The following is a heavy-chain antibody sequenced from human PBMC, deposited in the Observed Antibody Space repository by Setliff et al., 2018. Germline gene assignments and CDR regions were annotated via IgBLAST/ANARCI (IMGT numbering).Heavy chain of an antibody. D-gene: IGHD1-7*01. CDR3: AKAGGWNWPRYYFDY. CDR2: INSGSGFLT. CDR1: GFTFSSWG. V-gene: IGHV3-23*01. Sequence: GGSLRLSCTASGFTFSSWGMSWVRQAPGKGLEWVSGINSGSGFLTHYADSVKGRFTISRNNSKNTLYLEMNSLRADDTAIYYCAKAGGWNWPRYYFDYWGQGTLVTVSS. J-gene: IGHJ4*02.